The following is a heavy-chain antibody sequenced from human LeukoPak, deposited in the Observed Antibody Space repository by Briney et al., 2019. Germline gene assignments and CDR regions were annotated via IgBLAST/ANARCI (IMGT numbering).Heavy chain of an antibody. CDR3: AKVDTSPYYYDSSGYYSVDY. CDR1: GFTFSSYA. J-gene: IGHJ4*02. V-gene: IGHV3-23*01. Sequence: GGPLRLSCAASGFTFSSYAMSWVRQAPGEGLEWVSAISGSGGSTYYADSVKGRFTISRDNSKNTLYRQMNSLRAEDTAVYYCAKVDTSPYYYDSSGYYSVDYWGQGTLVTVSS. D-gene: IGHD3-22*01. CDR2: ISGSGGST.